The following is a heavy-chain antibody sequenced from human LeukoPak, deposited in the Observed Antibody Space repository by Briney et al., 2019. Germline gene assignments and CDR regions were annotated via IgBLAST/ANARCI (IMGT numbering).Heavy chain of an antibody. D-gene: IGHD6-25*01. J-gene: IGHJ4*02. V-gene: IGHV4-59*01. CDR2: IYYSGST. CDR3: AREWSSGWAEFDY. CDR1: GGSISSYY. Sequence: SETLSLTCTVSGGSISSYYWNWIRQPPGEGLEWIGYIYYSGSTNYNPSLKGRVTISVDTSKNQFSLNLTPVTAADTAVYYCAREWSSGWAEFDYWGQGTLVTVSS.